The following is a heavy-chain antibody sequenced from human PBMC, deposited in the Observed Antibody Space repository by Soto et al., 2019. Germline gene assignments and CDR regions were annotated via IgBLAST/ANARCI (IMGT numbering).Heavy chain of an antibody. Sequence: PGGSLRLSCTTSGFTFTSYSMHWVRQAPGKGLEWVATFWYDASAQRYADSVKGRFTISRDPSRGTLYLLMDSLRTDDTAVYYCVFGSWSQYFFDHWGQEFVVTVSS. CDR3: VFGSWSQYFFDH. CDR2: FWYDASAQ. CDR1: GFTFTSYS. J-gene: IGHJ4*02. V-gene: IGHV3-33*08. D-gene: IGHD6-13*01.